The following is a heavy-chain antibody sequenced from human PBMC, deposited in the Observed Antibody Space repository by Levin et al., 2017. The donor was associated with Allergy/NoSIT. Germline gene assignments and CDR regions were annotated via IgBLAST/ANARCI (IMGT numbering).Heavy chain of an antibody. D-gene: IGHD3-10*01. J-gene: IGHJ4*02. CDR1: GFTFSSYG. CDR3: TNILIGSGSDS. Sequence: GESLKISCAASGFTFSSYGMHWVRQAPGKGLEWVAVISYDGSNTYYADSVKGRFTISRDNSKNTLYLQMNSLRTEDTAVYYCTNILIGSGSDSWGQGTLVTVSS. CDR2: ISYDGSNT. V-gene: IGHV3-30*18.